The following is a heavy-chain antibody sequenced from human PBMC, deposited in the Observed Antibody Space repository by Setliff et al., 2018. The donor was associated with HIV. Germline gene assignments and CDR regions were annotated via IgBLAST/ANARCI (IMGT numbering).Heavy chain of an antibody. CDR2: IYASGST. CDR3: ARAHCYGSGFMDV. J-gene: IGHJ6*04. V-gene: IGHV4-4*08. CDR1: GGSINSYY. D-gene: IGHD3-10*01. Sequence: PSETLSLTCTVSGGSINSYYWSWIRQPPGKGLEWIGYIYASGSTNYNPSLKSRVTISVDTSKNQFSLNLSSVTAADTAVYYCARAHCYGSGFMDVWGRGTTVTVPQ.